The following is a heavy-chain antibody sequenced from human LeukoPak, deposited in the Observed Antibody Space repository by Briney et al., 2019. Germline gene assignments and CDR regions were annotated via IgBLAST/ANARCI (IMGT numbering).Heavy chain of an antibody. CDR1: GFTFSSYW. V-gene: IGHV3-74*01. CDR3: ARGASSSWYSYY. J-gene: IGHJ4*02. Sequence: GGSLRLSCAVSGFTFSSYWMHWVRQAPGKGLVWVSRINSDGSSTSYADSVKGRFTISRDNAKNTLYLQMNGLRAEDTAVYYCARGASSSWYSYYWGQGTLVTVSS. D-gene: IGHD6-13*01. CDR2: INSDGSST.